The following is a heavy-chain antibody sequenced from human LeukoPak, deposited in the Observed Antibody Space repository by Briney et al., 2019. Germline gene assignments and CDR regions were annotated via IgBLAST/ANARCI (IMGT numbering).Heavy chain of an antibody. Sequence: GGSLRLSCAASGFTFNIYAMSWVRQAPGEGLEWGSAISASGGTTYYADSVKGRFTISRDNSKNTLYLQTSSLRAEDTDVYYCAKEPREYCSSTSCPNWIDAWGQGTLVTVSS. J-gene: IGHJ5*02. CDR1: GFTFNIYA. D-gene: IGHD2-2*01. CDR2: ISASGGTT. CDR3: AKEPREYCSSTSCPNWIDA. V-gene: IGHV3-23*01.